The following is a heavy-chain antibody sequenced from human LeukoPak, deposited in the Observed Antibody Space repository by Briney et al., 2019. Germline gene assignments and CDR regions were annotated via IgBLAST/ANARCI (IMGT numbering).Heavy chain of an antibody. CDR3: ARMGGYNGYYFDY. CDR2: IYYSGST. V-gene: IGHV4-61*05. D-gene: IGHD5-24*01. CDR1: GGSISSSSYY. J-gene: IGHJ4*02. Sequence: SETLSLTCTVSGGSISSSSYYWGWIRQPPGKGLEWIGYIYYSGSTNYNPSLKSRVTISVDTSKNQFSLKLSSVTAADTAVYYCARMGGYNGYYFDYWGQGTLVTVSS.